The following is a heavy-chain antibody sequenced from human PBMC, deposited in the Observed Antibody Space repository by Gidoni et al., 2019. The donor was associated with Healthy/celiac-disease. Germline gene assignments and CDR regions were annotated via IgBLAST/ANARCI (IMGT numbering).Heavy chain of an antibody. CDR3: ARDIRQWLVLGAFDI. CDR1: GLTFSSYG. D-gene: IGHD6-19*01. Sequence: VQLVESGGGVVQPGRSLRLSSAASGLTFSSYGMHWVRQAPGKGLEWVAVIWYDGSNKYYADSVKGRFTISRDNSKNTLYLQMNSLRAEDTAVYYCARDIRQWLVLGAFDIWGQGTMVTVSS. CDR2: IWYDGSNK. J-gene: IGHJ3*02. V-gene: IGHV3-33*01.